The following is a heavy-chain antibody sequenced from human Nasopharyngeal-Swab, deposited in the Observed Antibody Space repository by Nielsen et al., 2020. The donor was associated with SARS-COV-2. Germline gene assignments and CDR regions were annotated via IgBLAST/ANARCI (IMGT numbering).Heavy chain of an antibody. Sequence: GGSLRLSCAASGFTFTNYNFNWVRQAQGKGLEWVSSISSSSTYIYYADSVKGRFTISRDNPKNSLYLQMNSLRAEDTAVYYCARDGLDYDFWSAYFMDVWGQGTTVTVSS. D-gene: IGHD3-3*01. CDR3: ARDGLDYDFWSAYFMDV. CDR1: GFTFTNYN. CDR2: ISSSSTYI. J-gene: IGHJ6*02. V-gene: IGHV3-21*01.